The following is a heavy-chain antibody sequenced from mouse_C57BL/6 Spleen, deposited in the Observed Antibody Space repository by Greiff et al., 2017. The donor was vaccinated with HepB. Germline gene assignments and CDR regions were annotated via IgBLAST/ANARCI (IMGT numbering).Heavy chain of an antibody. CDR1: GYTFTSYW. V-gene: IGHV1-61*01. CDR2: IYPSDSET. CDR3: AAIDSSGFAY. J-gene: IGHJ3*01. D-gene: IGHD3-2*02. Sequence: VQLQQSGAELVRPGSSVKLSCKASGYTFTSYWMDWVKQRPGQGLEWIGNIYPSDSETHYNQKFKDKATLTVDKSSSTAYMQLSSLTSEDSAVYYCAAIDSSGFAYWGQGTLVTVSA.